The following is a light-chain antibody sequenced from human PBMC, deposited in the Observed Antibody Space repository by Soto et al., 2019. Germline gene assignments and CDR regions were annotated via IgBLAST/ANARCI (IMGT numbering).Light chain of an antibody. J-gene: IGKJ2*02. CDR3: QQYNNWPRGT. CDR1: QSVSSN. CDR2: GAS. Sequence: EIVMTQSPATLSLSPGERATLSCRASQSVSSNLAWYQQKPGQAPKLFIYGASTRATGIPARFSGGGSGTEFTLTISSLQSEDFAVYYCQQYNNWPRGTFGQGTKLEIK. V-gene: IGKV3-15*01.